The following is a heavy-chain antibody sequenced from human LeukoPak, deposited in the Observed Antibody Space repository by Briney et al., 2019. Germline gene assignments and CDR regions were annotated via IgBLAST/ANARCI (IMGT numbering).Heavy chain of an antibody. CDR3: AREIKRWLGLDY. Sequence: ASVKVSCKASGYTFTGYYMHWVRQAPAQGLEWMGWINPNSGGTNNAQKFQGRVTMTRDTSISTAYMELSRLRSDDTAVYDCAREIKRWLGLDYWGQGTLVTVSS. CDR1: GYTFTGYY. J-gene: IGHJ4*02. V-gene: IGHV1-2*02. D-gene: IGHD6-19*01. CDR2: INPNSGGT.